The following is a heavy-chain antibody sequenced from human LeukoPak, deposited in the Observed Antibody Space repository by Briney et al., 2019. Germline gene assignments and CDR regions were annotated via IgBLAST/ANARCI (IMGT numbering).Heavy chain of an antibody. J-gene: IGHJ4*02. Sequence: GGSLRLSCAASGSTFSSYAMSWVRQAPGKGLEWVSAISGSGGSTYYADSVKGRFTISRDNSKNTLYLQMNSLRAEDAAVYYCAKDTTDTAMVSPFDYWGQGTLVTVSS. V-gene: IGHV3-23*01. CDR2: ISGSGGST. D-gene: IGHD5-18*01. CDR3: AKDTTDTAMVSPFDY. CDR1: GSTFSSYA.